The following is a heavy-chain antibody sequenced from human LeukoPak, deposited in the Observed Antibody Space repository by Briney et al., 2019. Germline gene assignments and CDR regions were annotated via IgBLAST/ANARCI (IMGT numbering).Heavy chain of an antibody. CDR2: IYYSGST. D-gene: IGHD5-24*01. CDR3: ARSGRWLHNSGIDY. Sequence: SETLSLTCTVSGGSINSYYWSWIRQPPGKGLEWIGYIYYSGSTYYNPSLKSRVTISVDTSKNQFSLKLSSVTAADTAVYYCARSGRWLHNSGIDYWGQGTLVTVSS. V-gene: IGHV4-59*08. CDR1: GGSINSYY. J-gene: IGHJ4*02.